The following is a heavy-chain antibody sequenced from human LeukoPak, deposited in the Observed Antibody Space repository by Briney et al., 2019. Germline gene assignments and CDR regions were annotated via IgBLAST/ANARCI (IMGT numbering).Heavy chain of an antibody. J-gene: IGHJ5*02. D-gene: IGHD6-6*01. CDR2: IMEDGTEK. Sequence: GGSLRLSCAASGFSFRTYWMTWVRQGPGKGLEWVANIMEDGTEKYYVDSAKGRFLISRDNAKNLLYLQMNSLRAEDTAVYYCARVRYYGSSSSYNWFDPWGQGTLVTVSS. CDR3: ARVRYYGSSSSYNWFDP. V-gene: IGHV3-7*01. CDR1: GFSFRTYW.